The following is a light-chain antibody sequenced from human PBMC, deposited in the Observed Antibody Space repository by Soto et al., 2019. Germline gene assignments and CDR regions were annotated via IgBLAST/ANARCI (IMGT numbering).Light chain of an antibody. CDR1: SSDVGGYNY. Sequence: QSALTQPASVSGSPGQSITISCTGTSSDVGGYNYVSWYQQHPGKAPKLMIYDVSNRPSGISNRFSGSKSGNTASLTISGLQAEDEADYYNSSYTSSSTIGVFGGVTKLTVL. CDR3: SSYTSSSTIGV. V-gene: IGLV2-14*01. CDR2: DVS. J-gene: IGLJ2*01.